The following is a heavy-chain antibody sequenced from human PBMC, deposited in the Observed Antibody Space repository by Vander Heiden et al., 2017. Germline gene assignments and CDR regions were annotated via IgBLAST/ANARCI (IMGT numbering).Heavy chain of an antibody. Sequence: QLQLQESGPGLVKLPVTPSLTFTVSGASISSTYYWGWIGQPAGKGLEWIGSIFSTGTTYYNPSLRSRLSISVDMSKNQFSLRLRSVTAADTALYYCAILIREGYNEFDYWGQGSLVTVSS. CDR3: AILIREGYNEFDY. CDR1: GASISSTYY. V-gene: IGHV4-39*05. D-gene: IGHD2-15*01. CDR2: IFSTGTT. J-gene: IGHJ4*02.